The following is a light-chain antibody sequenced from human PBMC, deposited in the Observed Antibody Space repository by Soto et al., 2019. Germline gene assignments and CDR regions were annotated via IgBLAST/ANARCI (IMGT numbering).Light chain of an antibody. Sequence: IQLTQSPSSLSASVGDRVTITCRASQGISSYLAWYQQKPGKAPKLLIYAASTLQSGVPSRFSGSGSGTEFTLTINSLQPDDFATYYCQQYKSYWTFGQGTKVDI. J-gene: IGKJ1*01. CDR1: QGISSY. CDR3: QQYKSYWT. CDR2: AAS. V-gene: IGKV1-9*01.